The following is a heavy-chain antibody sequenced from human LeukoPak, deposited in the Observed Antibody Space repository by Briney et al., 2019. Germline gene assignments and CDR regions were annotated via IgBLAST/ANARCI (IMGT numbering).Heavy chain of an antibody. CDR3: ARVAAAGTDFDY. Sequence: GGSLRLSCAASGFTFSSCAMHWVRQAPGKGLEWVAVISYDGSNKYYADSVKGRFTISRDNSKNTLYLQMNSLRAEDTAAYYCARVAAAGTDFDYWGQGTLVTVSS. J-gene: IGHJ4*02. D-gene: IGHD6-13*01. CDR2: ISYDGSNK. V-gene: IGHV3-30-3*01. CDR1: GFTFSSCA.